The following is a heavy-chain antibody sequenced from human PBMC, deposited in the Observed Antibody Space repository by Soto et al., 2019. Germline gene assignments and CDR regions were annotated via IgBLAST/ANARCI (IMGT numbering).Heavy chain of an antibody. V-gene: IGHV1-69*01. D-gene: IGHD3-22*01. CDR2: IIPIFGTA. CDR3: ARSRVTYYYDRSAFDI. J-gene: IGHJ3*02. Sequence: QVQLVQSGAEVKKPGSSVKVSCKASGGTFSSYAISWVRQAPGQGLEWMGGIIPIFGTANYAQKFQGRVTITADESTSTAYMELSRLRSEDTAVYYCARSRVTYYYDRSAFDIWGQGTMVNVSS. CDR1: GGTFSSYA.